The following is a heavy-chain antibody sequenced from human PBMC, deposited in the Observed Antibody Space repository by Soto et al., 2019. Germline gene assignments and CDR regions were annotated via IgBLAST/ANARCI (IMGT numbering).Heavy chain of an antibody. CDR1: GFTFSNYA. V-gene: IGHV3-23*01. J-gene: IGHJ4*02. CDR3: AKDTPQEWLFVFHY. Sequence: EVPLLESGGGLVQPGGSLRLSCAGSGFTFSNYAMSWVRQAPGKGLEWVSAISGSGDSTYYANSVKGRFTNSRDTSKNTLCLQRTSLRAEDTAVYYCAKDTPQEWLFVFHYGGQGTLVTVSS. CDR2: ISGSGDST. D-gene: IGHD3-3*01.